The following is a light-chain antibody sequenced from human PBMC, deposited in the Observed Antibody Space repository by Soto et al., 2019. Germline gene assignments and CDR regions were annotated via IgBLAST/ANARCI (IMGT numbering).Light chain of an antibody. Sequence: EILMTQSPSTLAVSPGERATLSCGASQSVSSNLAWYQQKPGQAPRLVISGASTRATGVPARFSGSGSGTEFTLTISSLQSEDFEVYYCQQYNNWPITFGQGTRLEIK. CDR3: QQYNNWPIT. V-gene: IGKV3-15*01. J-gene: IGKJ5*01. CDR2: GAS. CDR1: QSVSSN.